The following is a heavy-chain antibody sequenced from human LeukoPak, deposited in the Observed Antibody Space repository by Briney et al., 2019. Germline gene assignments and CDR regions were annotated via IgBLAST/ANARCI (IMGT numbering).Heavy chain of an antibody. Sequence: GASVKVSCKASGYTFTSYGISWVRQAPGQGLEWMGWISAYNGNTNYAQKLQGRVTMTTDTSTSTAYMELRSLGSDDTAVYYCARVSGYCSGGSCYHRSPFDPWGQGTLVTVSS. V-gene: IGHV1-18*01. J-gene: IGHJ5*02. D-gene: IGHD2-15*01. CDR3: ARVSGYCSGGSCYHRSPFDP. CDR2: ISAYNGNT. CDR1: GYTFTSYG.